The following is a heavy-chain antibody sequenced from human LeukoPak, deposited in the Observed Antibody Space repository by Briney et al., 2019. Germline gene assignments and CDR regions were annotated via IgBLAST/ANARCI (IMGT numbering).Heavy chain of an antibody. V-gene: IGHV4-34*01. Sequence: SETLSLTCAVYGGSFSGYYWSWIRQPPGKGLEWIGEINHSGSTNYNPSLKSRVTISVDTSKNQFSLKLSSVTAADTAVYYCARGIVVVPAALSHNWFDPWGQGTLVTVSS. CDR2: INHSGST. J-gene: IGHJ5*02. CDR3: ARGIVVVPAALSHNWFDP. CDR1: GGSFSGYY. D-gene: IGHD2-2*01.